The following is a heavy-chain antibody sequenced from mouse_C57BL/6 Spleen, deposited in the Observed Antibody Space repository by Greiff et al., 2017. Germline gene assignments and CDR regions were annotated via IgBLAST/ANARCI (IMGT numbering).Heavy chain of an antibody. V-gene: IGHV1-52*01. Sequence: VQLQQPGAELVRPGSSVKLSCKASGYTFTSYWMHWVKQRPIQGLEWIGNIDPSDSETHYNQKFKDKATLTVDKSSSTAYMQLSSLTSEDSAVFYCARGSNPSDWGQGTTLTVSS. CDR3: ARGSNPSD. CDR1: GYTFTSYW. CDR2: IDPSDSET. D-gene: IGHD2-5*01. J-gene: IGHJ2*01.